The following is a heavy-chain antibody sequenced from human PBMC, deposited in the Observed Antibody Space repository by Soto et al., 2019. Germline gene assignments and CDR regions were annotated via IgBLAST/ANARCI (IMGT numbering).Heavy chain of an antibody. V-gene: IGHV3-11*06. CDR1: GFIFSDYY. CDR3: GRDGPSYGQVDN. CDR2: IDKTSGHT. Sequence: GGSLRLSCAASGFIFSDYYMSWIRQGPGKGLEWVSYIDKTSGHTNYADSVKGRFTISRGNAKNSLFLQMNNLRPEDTAVYYCGRDGPSYGQVDNWGQGTLVTVSS. J-gene: IGHJ4*02. D-gene: IGHD5-18*01.